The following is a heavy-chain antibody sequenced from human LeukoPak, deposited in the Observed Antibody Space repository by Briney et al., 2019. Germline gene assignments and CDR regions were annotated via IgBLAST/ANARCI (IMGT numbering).Heavy chain of an antibody. J-gene: IGHJ4*02. D-gene: IGHD3-3*01. CDR1: GFTFSSYW. CDR3: ARAGTYYDFWSGYYDY. V-gene: IGHV3-74*01. CDR2: INTGGSST. Sequence: GGSLRLSCAASGFTFSSYWMHWVRQAPGKGLVWVSRINTGGSSTSYADSVKGRFTISRDNAKNTLYLQMNSLRAEDTAVYYCARAGTYYDFWSGYYDYWGQGTLVTVSS.